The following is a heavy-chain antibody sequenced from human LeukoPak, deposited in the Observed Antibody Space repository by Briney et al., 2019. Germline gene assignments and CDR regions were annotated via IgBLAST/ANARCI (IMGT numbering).Heavy chain of an antibody. CDR3: ARDFRDYYDSSGYQLNWFDP. CDR1: GGTFSSYA. Sequence: GASVKVSCKASGGTFSSYAISWARQAPGQGLEWMGGIIPIFGTANYAQKFQGRVTITADESTSTAYMELSSLRSEDTAVYYCARDFRDYYDSSGYQLNWFDPWGQGTLVTVSS. V-gene: IGHV1-69*13. D-gene: IGHD3-22*01. J-gene: IGHJ5*02. CDR2: IIPIFGTA.